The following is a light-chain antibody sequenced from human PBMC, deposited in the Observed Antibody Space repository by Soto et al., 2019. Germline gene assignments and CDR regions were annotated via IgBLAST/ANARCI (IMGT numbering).Light chain of an antibody. CDR1: QSVSNN. J-gene: IGKJ1*01. V-gene: IGKV3-15*01. Sequence: EIVMTQSPATLSVSPGERATLSCRASQSVSNNLAWYQKKPGQAPRLLIYGASTRATGIPARFSGSGSGTEFTLTGSSLQSEDFAFYYCQQYNSWWTFGQGTRVDIK. CDR3: QQYNSWWT. CDR2: GAS.